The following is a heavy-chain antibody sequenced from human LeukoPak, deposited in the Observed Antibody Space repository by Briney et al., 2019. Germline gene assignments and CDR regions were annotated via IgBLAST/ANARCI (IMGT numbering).Heavy chain of an antibody. Sequence: PGGSLRLSCEASGFTFSTYAMSWVRQGPGVGLDWVASIGVSGDSTYYADSVKGRFTVSRDNSKNTLYLQMNSLRAEDTAVYYCAKTRGPVAVNPDYWGQGTLVTVSS. D-gene: IGHD6-19*01. CDR3: AKTRGPVAVNPDY. V-gene: IGHV3-23*01. CDR2: IGVSGDST. CDR1: GFTFSTYA. J-gene: IGHJ4*02.